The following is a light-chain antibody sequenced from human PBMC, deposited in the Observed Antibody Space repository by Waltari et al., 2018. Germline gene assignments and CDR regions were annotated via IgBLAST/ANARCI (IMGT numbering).Light chain of an antibody. CDR3: QQYYSAPPWT. CDR1: MSILYSSSNQNY. J-gene: IGKJ1*01. CDR2: WAS. V-gene: IGKV4-1*01. Sequence: DIVMTQSPDSLAVSLGERATINCKDSMSILYSSSNQNYLAWYQQKPGQPPKLLIYWASTRESGVPDRFSGSGSGTDFTLTISSLQAEDVAVYYCQQYYSAPPWTFGQGTKVEIK.